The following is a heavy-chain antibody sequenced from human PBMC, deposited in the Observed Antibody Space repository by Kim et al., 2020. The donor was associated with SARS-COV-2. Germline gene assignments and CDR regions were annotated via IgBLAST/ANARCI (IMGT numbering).Heavy chain of an antibody. D-gene: IGHD6-19*01. CDR3: AKDLRGISGWYYYYGMDV. CDR1: GFTFSSYA. J-gene: IGHJ6*02. V-gene: IGHV3-23*01. Sequence: GGSLRLSCAASGFTFSSYAMSWVRQAPGKGLEWVSAISGSGGSKYYADSVKGRFTISRDNSKNTLYLQMNSLRAEDTAVYYCAKDLRGISGWYYYYGMDVWGQGTTGTVSS. CDR2: ISGSGGSK.